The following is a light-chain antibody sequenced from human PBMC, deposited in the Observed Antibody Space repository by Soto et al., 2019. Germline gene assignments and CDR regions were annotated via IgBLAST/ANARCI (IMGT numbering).Light chain of an antibody. Sequence: EVVMRQSPATLSVSPGEGATLSCRASRSVGSNLAWYQQKPGQSPRLLIYDASTRATAIPARFRGSGSGTEFTLTISSLQSEDFAVYYCQQYNNWPSWTFGQGTKVDIK. CDR2: DAS. CDR1: RSVGSN. CDR3: QQYNNWPSWT. J-gene: IGKJ1*01. V-gene: IGKV3-15*01.